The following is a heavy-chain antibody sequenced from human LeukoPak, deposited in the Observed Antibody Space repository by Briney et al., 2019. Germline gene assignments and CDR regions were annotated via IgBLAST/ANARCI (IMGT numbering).Heavy chain of an antibody. CDR1: GGSFSGYY. D-gene: IGHD3-10*01. Sequence: SETLSLTCAVYGGSFSGYYWSWIRQPPGKGLEWIGEINHSGSTNHNPSLKSRVTISVDTSKNQFSLKLSSVTAADTAVYYCARDHYYGSGSYSDYWGQGTLVTVSS. CDR2: INHSGST. CDR3: ARDHYYGSGSYSDY. V-gene: IGHV4-34*01. J-gene: IGHJ4*02.